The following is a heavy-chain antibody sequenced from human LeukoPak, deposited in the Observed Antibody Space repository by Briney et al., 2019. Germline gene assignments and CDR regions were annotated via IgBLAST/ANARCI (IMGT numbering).Heavy chain of an antibody. D-gene: IGHD3-16*01. J-gene: IGHJ4*02. Sequence: GRSLRLSCAASGFIFSNYAMNWVRQAPGKGLEWVAVISSDGTIKYYADSVRGRFIISRDNSKNTLYLQMNSLRAEDTALYYCARDRLGAMLFFDSWGQGTLVTVSS. V-gene: IGHV3-30*04. CDR3: ARDRLGAMLFFDS. CDR1: GFIFSNYA. CDR2: ISSDGTIK.